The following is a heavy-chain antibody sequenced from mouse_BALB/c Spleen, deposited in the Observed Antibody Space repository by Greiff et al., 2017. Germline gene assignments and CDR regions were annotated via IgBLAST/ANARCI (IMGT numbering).Heavy chain of an antibody. V-gene: IGHV5-4*02. CDR2: ISAGGSYT. CDR1: GFTFSDYY. Sequence: DVMLVESGGGLVKPGGSLKLSCAASGFTFSDYYMYWVRQTPEKRLEWVATISAGGSYTYYPDSVKGRFTISRDKAKNNLYLQMSSLKSEDTAMYYSASDYRGGYFDVWGAGTTVTVSS. CDR3: ASDYRGGYFDV. D-gene: IGHD2-14*01. J-gene: IGHJ1*01.